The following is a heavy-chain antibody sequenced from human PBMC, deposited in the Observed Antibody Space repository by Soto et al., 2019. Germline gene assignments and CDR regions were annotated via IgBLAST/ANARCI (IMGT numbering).Heavy chain of an antibody. CDR1: GGSISSGGYY. V-gene: IGHV4-31*03. J-gene: IGHJ4*02. Sequence: PSETLSLTCTVSGGSISSGGYYWSWIRQRPGKGLEWIAYIYYDGSTYYNPSLKSRVTISRDTSKNHFSLKLTSVNAADTAVYFCERDDGALDVSHWGQGSLVTVSS. CDR3: ERDDGALDVSH. D-gene: IGHD1-26*01. CDR2: IYYDGST.